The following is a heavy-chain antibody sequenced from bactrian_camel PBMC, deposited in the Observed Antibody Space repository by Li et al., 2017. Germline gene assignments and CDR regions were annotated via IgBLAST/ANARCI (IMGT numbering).Heavy chain of an antibody. J-gene: IGHJ6*01. Sequence: HVQLVESGGRLVQPGGSLRLSCAASGFAFSRYWMYWVRQAPGKGLEWVSTMQIEVDGRRTLYADSVKGRFTISRDNAKNTLYLQMNSLKPEDSGLYFCAAGDTWYCLSDFRARNFAYWGQGTQVTVS. V-gene: IGHV3S1*01. D-gene: IGHD2*01. CDR2: MQIEVDGRRT. CDR3: AAGDTWYCLSDFRARNFAY. CDR1: GFAFSRYW.